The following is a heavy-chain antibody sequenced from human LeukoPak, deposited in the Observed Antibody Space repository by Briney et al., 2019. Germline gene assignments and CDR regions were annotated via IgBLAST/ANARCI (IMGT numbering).Heavy chain of an antibody. J-gene: IGHJ4*02. CDR2: INHSGNT. Sequence: SETLSLTCAVYGGSFSGYYWSWIRQPPGKGLEWIGEINHSGNTNYNPSLKSRVTISVDTTKNQFSLKVSSVTAADTAVYYCARQRQWLDIDYWGQGTLVTVSS. V-gene: IGHV4-34*01. CDR3: ARQRQWLDIDY. D-gene: IGHD6-19*01. CDR1: GGSFSGYY.